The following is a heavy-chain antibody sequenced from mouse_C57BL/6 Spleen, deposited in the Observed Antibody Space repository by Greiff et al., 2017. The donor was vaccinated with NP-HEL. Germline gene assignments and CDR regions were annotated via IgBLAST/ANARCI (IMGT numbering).Heavy chain of an antibody. V-gene: IGHV5-4*01. J-gene: IGHJ2*01. CDR1: GFTFSSYA. Sequence: EVHLVESGGGLVKPGGSLKLSCAASGFTFSSYAMSWVRQTPEKRLEWVATISDGGSYTYYPDNVKGRFTISRDNAKNHLYLQMSHLKSEDTAMYYCARDQGSSYVGFDYWGQGTTLTVSS. CDR2: ISDGGSYT. D-gene: IGHD1-1*01. CDR3: ARDQGSSYVGFDY.